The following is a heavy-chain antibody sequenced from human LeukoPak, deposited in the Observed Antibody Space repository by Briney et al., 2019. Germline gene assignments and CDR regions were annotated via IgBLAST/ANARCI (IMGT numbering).Heavy chain of an antibody. V-gene: IGHV1-69*05. J-gene: IGHJ4*02. CDR3: ARGLAVADN. Sequence: SVKVSCKASGGTFSSYAISWVRQAPGQGLEWMGRIIPIFGTANYAQKFQGRVTMTRNTSISTAYMELSSLRSEDTAVYYCARGLAVADNWGQGTLVTVSS. CDR1: GGTFSSYA. CDR2: IIPIFGTA. D-gene: IGHD6-19*01.